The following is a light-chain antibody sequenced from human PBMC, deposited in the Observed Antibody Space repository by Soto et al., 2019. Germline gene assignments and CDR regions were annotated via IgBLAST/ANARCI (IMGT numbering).Light chain of an antibody. CDR2: GAS. J-gene: IGKJ1*01. V-gene: IGKV3-15*01. CDR3: QQYNKWPRWT. Sequence: EIVMTQSPATLSVSPGETATLSCRASQSVNSNLAWYQQKPGQAPRLLIYGASTRATDIPARFSGSGSGTEFTLTISSLQSEDFAVYYCQQYNKWPRWTFGQGTKVEI. CDR1: QSVNSN.